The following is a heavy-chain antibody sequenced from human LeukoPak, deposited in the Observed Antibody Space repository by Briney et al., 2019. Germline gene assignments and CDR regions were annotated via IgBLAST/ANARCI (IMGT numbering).Heavy chain of an antibody. J-gene: IGHJ5*02. V-gene: IGHV4-34*01. D-gene: IGHD3-3*01. Sequence: SETLSLTCAVYGGSFSGYHWSWIRQPPGKGLEWIGEINHSGSTNYNPSLKSRVTISVDTSKNQFSLKLSSVTAADTAVYYCARAMGYDFFLDGFDPWGQGTLVTVSS. CDR3: ARAMGYDFFLDGFDP. CDR1: GGSFSGYH. CDR2: INHSGST.